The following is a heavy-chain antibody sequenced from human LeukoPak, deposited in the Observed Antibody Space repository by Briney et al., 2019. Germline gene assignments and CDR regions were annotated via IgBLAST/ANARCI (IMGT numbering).Heavy chain of an antibody. Sequence: ASVKVSCKASGYTFTYYYMYWVRQAPGQGLEWMGWINPNSGGTNYAQKFQGRVTMTRDTSISTAYMELSRLKSDDTAVYYCARVGPDYYDSSGYYWRGNYFDYWGQGTLVTVSS. J-gene: IGHJ4*02. V-gene: IGHV1-2*02. CDR3: ARVGPDYYDSSGYYWRGNYFDY. CDR2: INPNSGGT. CDR1: GYTFTYYY. D-gene: IGHD3-22*01.